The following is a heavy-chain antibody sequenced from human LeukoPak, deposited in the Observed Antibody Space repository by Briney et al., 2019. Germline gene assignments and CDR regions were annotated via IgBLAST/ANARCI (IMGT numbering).Heavy chain of an antibody. V-gene: IGHV3-23*01. J-gene: IGHJ4*02. CDR3: AKVPHYYYGSGSYQFDY. CDR2: ISGSGGST. CDR1: RFTFSSYA. D-gene: IGHD3-10*01. Sequence: QSGGSLRLSCAAPRFTFSSYAMSWVRQAPGKGLEWVSAISGSGGSTYYADSVKGRFTISRDNSKNTLYLQMNSLRAEDTAVYYCAKVPHYYYGSGSYQFDYWGQGTLVAVSS.